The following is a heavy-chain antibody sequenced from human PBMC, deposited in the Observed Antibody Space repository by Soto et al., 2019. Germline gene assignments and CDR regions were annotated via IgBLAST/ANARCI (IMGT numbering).Heavy chain of an antibody. J-gene: IGHJ4*02. CDR2: ISAYNGNT. Sequence: ASVKVSCKASGYTFTSYGISWVRQAPGQGLEWMGWISAYNGNTNYAQELQGRVTMTTDTSTSTAYMELRSLRSDDTAVYYCARARRVGYCSGGSCVHYFDYWGQGTLVTVSS. CDR1: GYTFTSYG. D-gene: IGHD2-15*01. V-gene: IGHV1-18*01. CDR3: ARARRVGYCSGGSCVHYFDY.